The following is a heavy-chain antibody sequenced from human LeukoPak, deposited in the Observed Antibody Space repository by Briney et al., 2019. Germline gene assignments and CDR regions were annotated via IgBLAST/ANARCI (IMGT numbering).Heavy chain of an antibody. V-gene: IGHV3-30*18. D-gene: IGHD5-24*01. CDR1: GFTFSNYG. Sequence: PGGSLRLSCAASGFTFSNYGMHWVRQAPGKGLEWVAVISYDGNNKYYADSVKGRFTISRDNSKNTLYLQMNSLRAEDTAVYYCAKSRDGYIFDYWGQGTLVTVSS. CDR3: AKSRDGYIFDY. CDR2: ISYDGNNK. J-gene: IGHJ4*02.